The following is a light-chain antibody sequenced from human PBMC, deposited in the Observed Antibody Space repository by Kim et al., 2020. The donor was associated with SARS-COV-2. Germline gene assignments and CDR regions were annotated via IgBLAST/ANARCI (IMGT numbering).Light chain of an antibody. CDR2: DVS. CDR1: SSDVGGYNY. J-gene: IGLJ1*01. CDR3: SSYTSSSTYV. Sequence: QPITISCPGTSSDVGGYNYVSWYQQHPGKAPKLMIYDVSKRPSGVSNRFSGSKSGNTASLTISGLQAEDEADYYCSSYTSSSTYVFGTGTKVTVL. V-gene: IGLV2-14*04.